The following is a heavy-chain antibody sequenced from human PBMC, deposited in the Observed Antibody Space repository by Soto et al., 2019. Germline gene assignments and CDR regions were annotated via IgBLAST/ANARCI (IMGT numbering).Heavy chain of an antibody. CDR2: IYFTGST. V-gene: IGHV4-59*01. D-gene: IGHD2-2*02. CDR1: GDTIGSYY. J-gene: IGHJ4*02. CDR3: ARGSCSSASCYTGDY. Sequence: SETLSLTCTVSGDTIGSYYWSWVRQPPGKGLEWIGYIYFTGSTNYNPSLKSRVTISVDTSKNQFSLKLSSVTAADTAVYYCARGSCSSASCYTGDYWGQGTLVTVSS.